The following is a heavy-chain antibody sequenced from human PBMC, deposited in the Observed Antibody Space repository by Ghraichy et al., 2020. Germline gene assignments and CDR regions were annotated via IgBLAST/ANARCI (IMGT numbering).Heavy chain of an antibody. CDR1: GFTVSSNY. D-gene: IGHD4-17*01. Sequence: GGSLRLSCAASGFTVSSNYMSWVRQAPGKGLEWVSVIYSGGSTYYADSVKGRFTISRDNSKNTLYLQMNSLRAEDTAVYYCARGPNQMTTVTLTYMDVWGKGTTVTVSS. V-gene: IGHV3-53*01. CDR3: ARGPNQMTTVTLTYMDV. CDR2: IYSGGST. J-gene: IGHJ6*03.